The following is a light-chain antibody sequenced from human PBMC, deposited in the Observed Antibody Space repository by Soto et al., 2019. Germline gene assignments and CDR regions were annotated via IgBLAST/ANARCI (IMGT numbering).Light chain of an antibody. CDR1: QTIGRY. Sequence: DIQMTQFPSSLSPSVGDRVTITCRASQTIGRYLSWYQQKPGKAPKLLIYAASSLGSGVPSRFSGSGSGTDFTLTIGSLQPEDFATYYCQQTYSILYTFGQGTKLEI. CDR2: AAS. V-gene: IGKV1-39*01. J-gene: IGKJ2*01. CDR3: QQTYSILYT.